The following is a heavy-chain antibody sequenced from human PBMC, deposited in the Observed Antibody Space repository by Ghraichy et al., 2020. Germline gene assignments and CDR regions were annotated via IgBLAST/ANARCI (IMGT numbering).Heavy chain of an antibody. CDR1: GGSFSGYY. Sequence: SETLSLTCAVYGGSFSGYYWSWIRQPPGKGLEWIGEINHSGSTNYNPSLKSRVTISVDTSKNQFSLKLSSVTAADTAVYYCARLGYDSSGYYRLYWYFDLWGRGTLVTVSS. CDR2: INHSGST. CDR3: ARLGYDSSGYYRLYWYFDL. D-gene: IGHD3-22*01. J-gene: IGHJ2*01. V-gene: IGHV4-34*01.